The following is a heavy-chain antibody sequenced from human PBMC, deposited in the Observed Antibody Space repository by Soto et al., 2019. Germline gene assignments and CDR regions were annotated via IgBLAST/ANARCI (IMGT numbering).Heavy chain of an antibody. V-gene: IGHV3-21*02. CDR1: GFTFNSYD. CDR2: ISSGSRYI. J-gene: IGHJ4*02. CDR3: ARETGVVSFDY. Sequence: EVQLVESGGGLVKPGGSLTLSCAASGFTFNSYDFNWVRQAPGKGLEWVSSISSGSRYIFYADSVKGRFTVSRDNAKSSLYLPMNSLRADDTAVYYCARETGVVSFDYWGQGTLVAVSS. D-gene: IGHD2-15*01.